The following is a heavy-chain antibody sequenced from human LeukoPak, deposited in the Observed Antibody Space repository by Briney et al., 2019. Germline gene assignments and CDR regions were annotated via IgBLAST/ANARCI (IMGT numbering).Heavy chain of an antibody. CDR1: GFTFSSYS. J-gene: IGHJ3*02. V-gene: IGHV3-21*01. CDR2: ISSSSSYI. CDR3: ARGIGGGAFDI. Sequence: GGSLRLSCAASGFTFSSYSMNWVRQAPGKGLEWVSSISSSSSYIYYADSVKGRFTISRDNAKNSLYLQMNSLRAEDTAVYYCARGIGGGAFDIWGQGTMVTVSS. D-gene: IGHD3-3*01.